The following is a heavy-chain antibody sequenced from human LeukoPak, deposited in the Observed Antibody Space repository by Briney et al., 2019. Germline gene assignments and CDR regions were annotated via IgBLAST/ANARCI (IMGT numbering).Heavy chain of an antibody. CDR3: AKALREGPRPVSTYSYMAV. Sequence: PGGSLRLSCAASEFTFNNYAVSWVRQAPGKGLEWVSTIRGGASNKYYADSVKGRFTISRDSSKSTVFLQMNSLKADDTAVYYCAKALREGPRPVSTYSYMAVWGKGTTVTVSS. V-gene: IGHV3-23*01. CDR2: IRGGASNK. J-gene: IGHJ6*03. CDR1: EFTFNNYA.